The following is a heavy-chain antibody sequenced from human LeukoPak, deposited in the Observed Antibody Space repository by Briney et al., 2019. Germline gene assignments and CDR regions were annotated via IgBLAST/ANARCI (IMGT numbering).Heavy chain of an antibody. CDR3: ARARLRIEMATTLDY. V-gene: IGHV3-30*03. CDR2: ISYDGSNK. Sequence: GSLRLSCAASGFTFSDYGTHWVRQASGKGLEWVAVISYDGSNKYYADSVKGRFTISRDNSKNTLYLQMNSLRAEDTAVYYCARARLRIEMATTLDYWGQGTLVTVSS. D-gene: IGHD5-24*01. J-gene: IGHJ4*02. CDR1: GFTFSDYG.